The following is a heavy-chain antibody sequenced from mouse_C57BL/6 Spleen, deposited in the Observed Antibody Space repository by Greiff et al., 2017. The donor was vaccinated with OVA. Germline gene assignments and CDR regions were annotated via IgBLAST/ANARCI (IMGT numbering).Heavy chain of an antibody. J-gene: IGHJ1*03. V-gene: IGHV10-3*01. Sequence: QLVESGGGLVQPKGSLKLSCAASGFTFNTYAMHWVRQAPGKGLEWVARIRSKSSNYATYYADSVKDRFTISRDDSQSMLYLQMNNLKTEDTAMYYCVREDYGSSPHWYFDVWGTGTTVTVSS. CDR1: GFTFNTYA. CDR3: VREDYGSSPHWYFDV. D-gene: IGHD1-1*01. CDR2: IRSKSSNYAT.